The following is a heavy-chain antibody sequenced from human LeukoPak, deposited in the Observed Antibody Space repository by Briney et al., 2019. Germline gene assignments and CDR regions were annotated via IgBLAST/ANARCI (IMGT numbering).Heavy chain of an antibody. CDR2: IIPIFGTA. J-gene: IGHJ4*02. CDR1: GGTFSSYA. CDR3: ATVREYYYDSSGTFDY. Sequence: SVKVSCKASGGTFSSYAISWVRQAPGQGLEWMGGIIPIFGTANYAQKFQGRVTMTEDTSTDTAYMELSSLRSEDTAVYYCATVREYYYDSSGTFDYWGQGTLVTVSS. D-gene: IGHD3-22*01. V-gene: IGHV1-69*06.